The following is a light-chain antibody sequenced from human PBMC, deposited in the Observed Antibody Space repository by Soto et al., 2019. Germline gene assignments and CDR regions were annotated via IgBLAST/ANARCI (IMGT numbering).Light chain of an antibody. CDR1: QGVSRK. CDR3: QQYNDWPPIT. CDR2: GAS. Sequence: EIVITQSSATPAVAPVERLNFSLRASQGVSRKLAWYQHKPGQAPRLLISGASTGATGIPARFSGSGSGTEFTLTISSLQSEDFAVYYCQQYNDWPPITFGQGARLEIK. V-gene: IGKV3-15*01. J-gene: IGKJ5*01.